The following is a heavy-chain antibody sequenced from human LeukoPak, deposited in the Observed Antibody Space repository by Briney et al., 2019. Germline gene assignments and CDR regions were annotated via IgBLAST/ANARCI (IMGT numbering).Heavy chain of an antibody. V-gene: IGHV4-39*07. D-gene: IGHD5-24*01. Sequence: SETLSLTCTVSGGSISSSSYYWGWIRQPPGKGLEWIGSIYYSGSTYYNPSLKSRVTISVDTSKNQFSLKLSSVTAADTAVYYCARDRRDGYNYDAFDIWGQGTMVTVSS. J-gene: IGHJ3*02. CDR2: IYYSGST. CDR1: GGSISSSSYY. CDR3: ARDRRDGYNYDAFDI.